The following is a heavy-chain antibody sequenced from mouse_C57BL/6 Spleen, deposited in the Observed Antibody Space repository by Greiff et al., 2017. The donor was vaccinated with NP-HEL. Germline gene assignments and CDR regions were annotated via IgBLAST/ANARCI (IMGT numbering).Heavy chain of an antibody. J-gene: IGHJ4*01. CDR1: GYTFTSYW. V-gene: IGHV1-7*01. CDR2: INPSSGYT. CDR3: ARGLQTAMDY. Sequence: QVQLKESGAELAKPGASVKLSCKASGYTFTSYWMHWVKQRPGQGLEWIGYINPSSGYTKYNQKFKDKATLTADNSSSTAYMQLSSLTYEDSAVYYCARGLQTAMDYWGQGTSVTVSS. D-gene: IGHD2-4*01.